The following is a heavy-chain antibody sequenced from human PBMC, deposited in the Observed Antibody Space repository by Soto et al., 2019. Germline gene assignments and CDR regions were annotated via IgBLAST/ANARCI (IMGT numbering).Heavy chain of an antibody. V-gene: IGHV4-4*07. D-gene: IGHD2-8*01. Sequence: QVPLQGSGPGLVKPSETLSLTCSVSGGAISSYYWSWIRQPAGKGLECIGRISSGGSAIYNPSLMSRVTISVDTSQNQSSLRLISVTAADTAVYFCARDAYPNWFDFWGPGTLGSVS. CDR1: GGAISSYY. CDR2: ISSGGSA. J-gene: IGHJ5*01. CDR3: ARDAYPNWFDF.